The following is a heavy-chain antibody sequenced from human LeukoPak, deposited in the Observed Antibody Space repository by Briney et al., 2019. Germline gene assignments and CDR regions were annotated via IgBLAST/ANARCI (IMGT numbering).Heavy chain of an antibody. CDR3: VPDPNKWLRNY. CDR1: GFTFSSYV. J-gene: IGHJ4*02. V-gene: IGHV3-23*01. CDR2: ISARGDDT. D-gene: IGHD5-12*01. Sequence: GGSLRLSCAASGFTFSSYVMNWVRQAPGKGLEWVSSISARGDDTYYTDSVKGRFTISRDNSRNTLFLQMNSLRAEDTAIYYCVPDPNKWLRNYWGQGTLVTVSS.